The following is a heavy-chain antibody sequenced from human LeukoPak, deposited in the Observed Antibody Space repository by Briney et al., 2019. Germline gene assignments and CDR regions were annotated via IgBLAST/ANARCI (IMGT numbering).Heavy chain of an antibody. J-gene: IGHJ3*02. CDR1: GGSFSGYY. CDR3: ATGISAYSSSWYDNAFDI. CDR2: INHSGST. Sequence: PSETLSLTCAVYGGSFSGYYWSWFRQPPGKGLEWIGEINHSGSTNYNPSLKSRVTISVDTSKNQFSLKLSSVTAADTAVYYCATGISAYSSSWYDNAFDIWGQGTMVTVSS. V-gene: IGHV4-34*01. D-gene: IGHD6-13*01.